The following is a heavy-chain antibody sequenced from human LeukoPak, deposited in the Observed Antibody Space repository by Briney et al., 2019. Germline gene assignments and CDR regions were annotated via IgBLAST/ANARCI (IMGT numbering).Heavy chain of an antibody. V-gene: IGHV3-30*04. D-gene: IGHD4-23*01. J-gene: IGHJ4*02. CDR2: ISYDGNHQ. CDR1: GFIIRHYA. CDR3: ARSDYGGYYDMFDF. Sequence: GGSLRLSCAASGFIIRHYAIHWVRQAPGKGLEWVAVISYDGNHQYYTDSVKGRFTISRDNSNHTVHLQMDSLRGEDTAFYYCARSDYGGYYDMFDFWGQGTLVIVSS.